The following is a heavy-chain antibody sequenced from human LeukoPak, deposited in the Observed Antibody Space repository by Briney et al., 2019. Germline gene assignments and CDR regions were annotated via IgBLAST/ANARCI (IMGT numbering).Heavy chain of an antibody. Sequence: ASVKVSCKASGYTFINFVMHWVCQAPGQRLEWMGWINAGNGNTKYSQKFQGRVTITRDTSASTAYMELSSLRSEDTAVYYCARGAYYYDSSGYYYWGQGTLVTVSS. V-gene: IGHV1-3*01. J-gene: IGHJ4*02. CDR3: ARGAYYYDSSGYYY. CDR1: GYTFINFV. CDR2: INAGNGNT. D-gene: IGHD3-22*01.